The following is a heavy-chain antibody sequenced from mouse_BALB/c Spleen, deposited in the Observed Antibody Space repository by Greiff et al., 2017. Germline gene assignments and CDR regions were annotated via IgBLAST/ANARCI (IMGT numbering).Heavy chain of an antibody. CDR3: ARPRAYGNYDAMDY. Sequence: EVKLMESGGGLVQPGGSLKLSCAASGFDFSRYWMSWVRQAPGKGLEWIGEINPDSSTINYTPSLKDKFIISRDNAKNTLYLQMSKVRSEDTALYYCARPRAYGNYDAMDYWGQGTSVTVSS. CDR1: GFDFSRYW. CDR2: INPDSSTI. D-gene: IGHD2-1*01. V-gene: IGHV4-1*02. J-gene: IGHJ4*01.